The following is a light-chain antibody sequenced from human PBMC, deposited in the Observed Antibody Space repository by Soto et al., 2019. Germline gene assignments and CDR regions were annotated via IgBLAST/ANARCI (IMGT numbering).Light chain of an antibody. CDR3: QQFNSYPRT. CDR2: DAS. Sequence: ALQLTQSPSSLSASVGDRVTITCRASQGISSALAWYQQKPGKAPKLLIYDASSLESGVPSRFSGSGSWTDFTLTISSLQPEDFATYYCQQFNSYPRTFGQGTKLEIK. CDR1: QGISSA. V-gene: IGKV1-13*02. J-gene: IGKJ2*01.